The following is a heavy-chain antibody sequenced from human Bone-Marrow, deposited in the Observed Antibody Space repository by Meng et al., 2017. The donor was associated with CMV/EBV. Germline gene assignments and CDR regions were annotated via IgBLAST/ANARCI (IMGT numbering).Heavy chain of an antibody. CDR3: ATGGNQGGYCSSTSCPKPGDY. V-gene: IGHV3-30*02. CDR2: IRHDGTNK. J-gene: IGHJ4*02. D-gene: IGHD2-2*01. Sequence: GESLKISCAASGFTFDNYGMHWVRQTPGKGLEWVAFIRHDGTNKYYGDSVKGRFTISRDNSKNTLYLQMNSLRAEDTAVYYCATGGNQGGYCSSTSCPKPGDYWGQGTLVTVSS. CDR1: GFTFDNYG.